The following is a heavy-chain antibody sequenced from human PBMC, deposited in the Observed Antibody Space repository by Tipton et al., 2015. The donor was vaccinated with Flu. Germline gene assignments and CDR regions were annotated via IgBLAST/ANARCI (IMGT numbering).Heavy chain of an antibody. J-gene: IGHJ3*02. CDR3: ARGEFPARTIDAFDI. CDR2: FSAYNGNG. D-gene: IGHD3-10*01. Sequence: QLVQSGPEVKKPGASVKVSCKASGYTFPSYGISWVRQAPGQGLEWMGGFSAYNGNGIYAQKFQGRVTMTTDTSASSAYMELRSLRTDDTAVYYCARGEFPARTIDAFDIWGQGTMVTVSS. V-gene: IGHV1-18*01. CDR1: GYTFPSYG.